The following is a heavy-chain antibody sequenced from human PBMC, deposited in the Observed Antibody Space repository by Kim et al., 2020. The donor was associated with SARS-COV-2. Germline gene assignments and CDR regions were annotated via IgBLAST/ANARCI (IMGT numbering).Heavy chain of an antibody. J-gene: IGHJ6*02. D-gene: IGHD3-16*01. CDR3: PRGYYYGIDV. Sequence: SYADSRKGRFTIARGNDKSTLYLQMNSLRAEDTAVYYCPRGYYYGIDVWGQGTTVTVSS. V-gene: IGHV3-74*01.